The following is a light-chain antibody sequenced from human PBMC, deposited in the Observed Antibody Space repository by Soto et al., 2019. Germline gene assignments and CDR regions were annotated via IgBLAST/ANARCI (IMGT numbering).Light chain of an antibody. CDR1: QSVTNRY. CDR2: GAS. CDR3: QQYSTSPPIT. J-gene: IGKJ5*01. V-gene: IGKV3-20*01. Sequence: EIVLKPSPDTPSLSPGEGATLSCRASQSVTNRYLAWYQHKPGQAPRLLIYGASTRATGIPDRFSGSGFETDFSLTISRLEPEDFAVYFCQQYSTSPPITFGQGTRLEIK.